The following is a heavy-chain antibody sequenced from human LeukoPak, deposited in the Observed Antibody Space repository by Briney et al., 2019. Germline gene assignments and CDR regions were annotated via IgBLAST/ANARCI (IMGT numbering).Heavy chain of an antibody. CDR1: GFTFSSYA. CDR3: AREAAMVAFDY. CDR2: ISYDGSNK. D-gene: IGHD5-18*01. V-gene: IGHV3-30*04. Sequence: GGSLRLSCAASGFTFSSYAMHWVRQASGKGLEWVAVISYDGSNKYYADSVKGRFTISRDNSKNTLYLQMNSLRAEDTAVYYCAREAAMVAFDYWGQGTLVTVSS. J-gene: IGHJ4*02.